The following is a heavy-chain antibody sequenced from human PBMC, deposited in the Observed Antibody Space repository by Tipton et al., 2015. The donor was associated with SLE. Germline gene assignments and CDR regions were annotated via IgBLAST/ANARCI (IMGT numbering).Heavy chain of an antibody. CDR1: GGSISGYY. V-gene: IGHV4-59*01. J-gene: IGHJ6*03. D-gene: IGHD1-26*01. CDR2: IYYSGST. CDR3: ARGGLGVSYYYYMDV. Sequence: TLSLTCTVSGGSISGYYWSWIRQSPGKGLEWIGYIYYSGSTNYNPSLKSRVTISVDTSKNQFSLKLSSVTAADTAVYYCARGGLGVSYYYYMDVWGKGTTVTVSS.